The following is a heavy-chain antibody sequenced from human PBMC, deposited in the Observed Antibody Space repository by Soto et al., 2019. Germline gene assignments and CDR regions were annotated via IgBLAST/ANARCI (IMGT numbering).Heavy chain of an antibody. CDR2: IKSETHGGTK. D-gene: IGHD2-21*01. V-gene: IGHV3-15*07. CDR3: TTDSYCDMNVVRFDN. Sequence: WGSLRLSRVGSGFTFSNARQNWVRQAPGKGLQWVGRIKSETHGGTKDFAAPVKGRFAISRDDSRNLVYMQMNSLKLEDTAVYYCTTDSYCDMNVVRFDNWGHGTLVTVSS. J-gene: IGHJ4*01. CDR1: GFTFSNAR.